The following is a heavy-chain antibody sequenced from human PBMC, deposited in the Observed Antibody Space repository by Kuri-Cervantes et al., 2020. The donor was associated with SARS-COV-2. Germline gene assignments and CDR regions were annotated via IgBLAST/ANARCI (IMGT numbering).Heavy chain of an antibody. D-gene: IGHD3-10*01. CDR3: ARENGGVRGEWGLYYYYYYMDV. V-gene: IGHV1-69*05. CDR2: IIPILGTP. Sequence: SVKVSCKASGGTFSSYAVSWVRQAPGQGLEWMEGIIPILGTPNYAQKFQGRVTMTRDTSTSTVYMELSSLRSEDTAVYYCARENGGVRGEWGLYYYYYYMDVWGKGTTVTVSS. CDR1: GGTFSSYA. J-gene: IGHJ6*03.